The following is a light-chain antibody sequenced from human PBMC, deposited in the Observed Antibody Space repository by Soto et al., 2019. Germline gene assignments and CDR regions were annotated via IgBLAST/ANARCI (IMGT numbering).Light chain of an antibody. CDR1: QTVRNNY. CDR2: DAS. J-gene: IGKJ4*01. V-gene: IGKV3-11*01. Sequence: EIVLTQSPGTLSLSPGERATLSCRASQTVRNNYLAWYQQKPGQAPRLLIXDASNRATGIPARFSGSGSGTDFTLTISSLEPEDFAVYYCQQRSNWPPPLTFGGGTKVDIK. CDR3: QQRSNWPPPLT.